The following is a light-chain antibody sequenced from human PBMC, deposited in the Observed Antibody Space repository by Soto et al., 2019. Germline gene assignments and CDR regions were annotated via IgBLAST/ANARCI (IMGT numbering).Light chain of an antibody. J-gene: IGKJ2*01. CDR1: QSVSSSY. CDR2: GAS. V-gene: IGKV3-20*01. Sequence: EIVLTQSPGTLSLSPGERATLSCRASQSVSSSYLAWFQQKPGQAPRLLIYGASSRATSIPDRFSGSGSGTDFTLTISRLEPEDFAVYYCQQYGSSHYTFGQGTKLEIK. CDR3: QQYGSSHYT.